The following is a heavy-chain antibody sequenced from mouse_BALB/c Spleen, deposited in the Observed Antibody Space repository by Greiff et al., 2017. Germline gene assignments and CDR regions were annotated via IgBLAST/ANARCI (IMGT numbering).Heavy chain of an antibody. Sequence: QVQLKESGPGLVAPSQSLSITCTASGFSLTSYGVHWVRQPPGKGLEWLGVIWAGGSTNYNSALMPRLSISKDNSTSQVFLKMNSLQTDDTAMYYCAIIYYGNSLAMDYWGQGTSVTVSS. CDR1: GFSLTSYG. CDR2: IWAGGST. D-gene: IGHD2-1*01. CDR3: AIIYYGNSLAMDY. V-gene: IGHV2-9*02. J-gene: IGHJ4*01.